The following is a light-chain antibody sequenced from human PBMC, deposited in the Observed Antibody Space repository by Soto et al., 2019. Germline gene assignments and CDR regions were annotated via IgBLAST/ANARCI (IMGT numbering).Light chain of an antibody. CDR3: QQYNYWPPWT. V-gene: IGKV3-20*01. J-gene: IGKJ1*01. CDR2: DAS. Sequence: THTTSTLSLSPGERATLSCRATESVVSSYLAWYQLKPGQAPRLLIYDASSRATGIPDRFSGSGSGTDFTLTISSLQSEDFAVYYCQQYNYWPPWTFGQGSKVAI. CDR1: ESVVSSY.